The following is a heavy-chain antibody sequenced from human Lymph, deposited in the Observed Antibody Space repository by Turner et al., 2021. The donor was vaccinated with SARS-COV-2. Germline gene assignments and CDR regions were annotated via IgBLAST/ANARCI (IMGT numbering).Heavy chain of an antibody. CDR3: ARHNGGRLDY. V-gene: IGHV3-33*01. D-gene: IGHD3-16*01. CDR1: EFTFSNSG. Sequence: QVQLVESGGGVVQPGRSLRLSCAASEFTFSNSGMHWVRQAPGKGLEWVAVIWFDVSNKYYADSVKGRFTIARDNSKNTLYLQMNSLRAEDTAVYYCARHNGGRLDYWGQGTLVTVSS. CDR2: IWFDVSNK. J-gene: IGHJ4*02.